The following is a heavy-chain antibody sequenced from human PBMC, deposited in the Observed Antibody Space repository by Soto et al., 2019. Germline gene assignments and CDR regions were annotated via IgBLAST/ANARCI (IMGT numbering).Heavy chain of an antibody. J-gene: IGHJ3*02. Sequence: PGGSLRLSCAASGFTFSSYAMSWVRQAPGKGLEWVSAISGSGGSTYYADSVKGRFTISRDNSKNTLYLQMNSLRAEDTAVYYCAKPRRATKSADAFDIRRHGTMVTVSS. CDR2: ISGSGGST. CDR1: GFTFSSYA. D-gene: IGHD1-26*01. CDR3: AKPRRATKSADAFDI. V-gene: IGHV3-23*01.